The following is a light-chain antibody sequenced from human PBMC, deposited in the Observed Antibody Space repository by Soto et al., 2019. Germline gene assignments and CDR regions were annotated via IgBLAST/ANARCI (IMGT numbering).Light chain of an antibody. Sequence: EIVVTQSPATLCWSPGARAPLYCRAGQNVGSYSAWYQQKPGQPPRLLIYAASNRATGIPALFSGRGTTAYEIGISSRQPGEDAVPYYEQQRNAAPRTFGVGTKVDIK. CDR3: EQQRNAAPRT. V-gene: IGKV3-11*01. CDR1: QNVGSY. CDR2: AAS. J-gene: IGKJ4*02.